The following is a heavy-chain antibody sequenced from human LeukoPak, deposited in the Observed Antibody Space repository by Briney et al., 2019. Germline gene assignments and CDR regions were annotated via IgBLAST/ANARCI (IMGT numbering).Heavy chain of an antibody. J-gene: IGHJ6*04. D-gene: IGHD2-2*01. CDR3: ARDQSFCSSTSCYEGYYYGMDV. CDR2: TYYRSKWYN. Sequence: SPTLSLTFAISGDSVSSNSAAWNWLRQSPSRGLEWLGRTYYRSKWYNDYAVSVKSRITINPDTSKNQFSLQLNSVTPEDTAVYYCARDQSFCSSTSCYEGYYYGMDVWGKGTTVTVSS. V-gene: IGHV6-1*01. CDR1: GDSVSSNSAA.